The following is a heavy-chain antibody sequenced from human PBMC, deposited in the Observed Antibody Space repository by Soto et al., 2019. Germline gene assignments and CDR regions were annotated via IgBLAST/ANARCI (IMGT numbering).Heavy chain of an antibody. CDR1: GGSISSGDYY. V-gene: IGHV4-30-4*02. J-gene: IGHJ5*02. CDR3: ARAPTTMTTFTVWFDP. CDR2: IYYSGST. D-gene: IGHD4-17*01. Sequence: PSETLSLTCTVSGGSISSGDYYWSWIRQPPGKGLEWIGYIYYSGSTYYNPSLKSRVTISVDTSKNQFSLKLSSVTAADTAVYYCARAPTTMTTFTVWFDPWGQGTLVTVSS.